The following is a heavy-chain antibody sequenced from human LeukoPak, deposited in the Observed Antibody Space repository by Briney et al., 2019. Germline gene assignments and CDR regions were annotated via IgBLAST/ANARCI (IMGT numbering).Heavy chain of an antibody. V-gene: IGHV1-2*06. CDR3: ARAPPAGTVVVPKNKNFDY. Sequence: ASVKVSCKASGYTFTGYYMHWVRQAPGQGLEWMGRINPNSGGTNYAQKFQGRVTMTRDTSNSTAYMELSRLRSDDTAVYYCARAPPAGTVVVPKNKNFDYWGQGTLVTVSS. J-gene: IGHJ4*02. CDR1: GYTFTGYY. D-gene: IGHD2-2*01. CDR2: INPNSGGT.